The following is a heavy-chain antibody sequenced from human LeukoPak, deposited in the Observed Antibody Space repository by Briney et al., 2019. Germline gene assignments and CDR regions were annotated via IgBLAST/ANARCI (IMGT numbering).Heavy chain of an antibody. J-gene: IGHJ4*02. CDR1: GGSISSSSYY. CDR2: IYYSGST. V-gene: IGHV4-39*07. Sequence: SETLSLTCTVSGGSISSSSYYWGWIRQPPGKGLEWIGSIYYSGSTYYNPSLKSRVTISVDTSKNQFSLKLSSVTAADTAVYYCARGRYYYDSSGPSYYFDYWGQGTLVTVSS. D-gene: IGHD3-22*01. CDR3: ARGRYYYDSSGPSYYFDY.